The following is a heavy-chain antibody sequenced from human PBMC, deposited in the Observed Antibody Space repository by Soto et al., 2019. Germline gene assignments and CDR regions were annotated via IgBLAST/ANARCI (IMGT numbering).Heavy chain of an antibody. V-gene: IGHV1-69*13. CDR1: GGTFNSYA. CDR2: IIPIFGTT. CDR3: ARGIVTGNEYNYYYYGMDV. J-gene: IGHJ6*02. D-gene: IGHD1-1*01. Sequence: ASVKVSCKASGGTFNSYAIDWVRQAPGQGLEWMGGIIPIFGTTNYPQKLQGRVKLTADESTRTAYMELSTLRSEDTAVYYCARGIVTGNEYNYYYYGMDVWGQGTTVTVSS.